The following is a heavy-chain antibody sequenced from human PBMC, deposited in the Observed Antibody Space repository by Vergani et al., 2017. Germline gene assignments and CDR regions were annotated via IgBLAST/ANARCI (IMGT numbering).Heavy chain of an antibody. J-gene: IGHJ4*02. CDR3: ARDANPTWIQLWLYSFDY. Sequence: EVQLVESGGGLVQPGGSLRLSCAASGFTFSSYWMHWVRQAPGKGLEWVSAISGSGGSTYYADSVKGRFTISRENSKNTLYLQMNSLRAEDTVVYYCARDANPTWIQLWLYSFDYWGQGTLVTVSS. D-gene: IGHD5-18*01. CDR2: ISGSGGST. CDR1: GFTFSSYW. V-gene: IGHV3-23*04.